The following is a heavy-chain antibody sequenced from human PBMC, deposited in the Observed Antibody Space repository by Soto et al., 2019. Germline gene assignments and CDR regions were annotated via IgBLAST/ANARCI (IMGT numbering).Heavy chain of an antibody. Sequence: ASVEVSSKASGYTFTGYYVHWVRQAPGQGLEWMGWINPNSGDTYLAQRFQGRVTMNRDTSIGTAYMELRGLTSDDTAEYYCAKGGAIVAAGTRVYLYNAMDVWGQGTTVTVSS. CDR2: INPNSGDT. V-gene: IGHV1-2*02. CDR1: GYTFTGYY. J-gene: IGHJ6*02. CDR3: AKGGAIVAAGTRVYLYNAMDV. D-gene: IGHD1-26*01.